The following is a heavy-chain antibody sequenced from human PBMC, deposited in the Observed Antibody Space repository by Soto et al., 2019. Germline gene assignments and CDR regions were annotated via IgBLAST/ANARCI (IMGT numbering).Heavy chain of an antibody. CDR2: INHSGST. CDR3: ARGIIAVAVVIMHYYYYGMDV. Sequence: SETLSLTCAVYGGSFSGYYWSWIRQPPGKGLEWIGEINHSGSTNYNPSLKSRVTISVDTSKNQFSLKLSSVTAADTAVYYCARGIIAVAVVIMHYYYYGMDVWGQGTTVT. D-gene: IGHD3-3*01. J-gene: IGHJ6*02. V-gene: IGHV4-34*01. CDR1: GGSFSGYY.